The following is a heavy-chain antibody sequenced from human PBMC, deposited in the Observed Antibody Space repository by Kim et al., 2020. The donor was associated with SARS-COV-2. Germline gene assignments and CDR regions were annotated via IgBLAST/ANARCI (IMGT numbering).Heavy chain of an antibody. CDR1: GYSFTSYW. D-gene: IGHD6-13*01. V-gene: IGHV5-51*01. CDR2: IYPGDSDT. CDR3: ARHADWRYSSSWNDY. Sequence: GESLKISCKGSGYSFTSYWIGWVRQMPGKGLEWMGIIYPGDSDTRYSPSFQGQVTISADKSISTAYLQWSSLKASDTAMYYCARHADWRYSSSWNDYWGQGTLVTVSS. J-gene: IGHJ4*02.